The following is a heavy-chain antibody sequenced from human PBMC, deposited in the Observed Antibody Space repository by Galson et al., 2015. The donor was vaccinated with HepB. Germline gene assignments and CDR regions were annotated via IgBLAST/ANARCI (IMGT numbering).Heavy chain of an antibody. CDR1: GFTFSAYA. CDR2: ISGSGGST. V-gene: IGHV3-23*01. J-gene: IGHJ2*01. Sequence: SLRLSCAASGFTFSAYAMTWVRLAPGKGLEWVSIISGSGGSTYYADSVKGRFTISRDNSRNTVSLEMNSLRAEDTAAYYCARDYPLPPLLVGWYFDLWGRGTLVTVSS. CDR3: ARDYPLPPLLVGWYFDL.